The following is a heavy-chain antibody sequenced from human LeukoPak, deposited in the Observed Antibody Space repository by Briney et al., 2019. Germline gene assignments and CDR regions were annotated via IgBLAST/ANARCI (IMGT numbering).Heavy chain of an antibody. D-gene: IGHD3-22*01. CDR3: AKTGGYQEPYYFDY. V-gene: IGHV3-53*01. J-gene: IGHJ4*02. CDR1: GLTGSHNY. CDR2: IHTSGDT. Sequence: GRSLRLSCAASGLTGSHNYVSWVRQAPGKGLEWVSAIHTSGDTYYADSVKGRFTISRDNSKNTLYLQMNSLRAEDTAVYYCAKTGGYQEPYYFDYWGQGTLVTVSS.